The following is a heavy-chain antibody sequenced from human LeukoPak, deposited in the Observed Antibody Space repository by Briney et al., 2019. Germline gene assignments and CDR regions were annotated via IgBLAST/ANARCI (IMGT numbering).Heavy chain of an antibody. CDR1: GGSISSYY. Sequence: SETLSLTYTVSGGSISSYYWSWIRQPPGKGLEWIGYIYYSGSTNYNPSLKSRVTISVDTSKNQFSLKLSSVTAADTAVYYCARATWLPVGLYYYDSSGYYYYFDSWGQGTLVTVSS. CDR2: IYYSGST. J-gene: IGHJ4*02. D-gene: IGHD3-22*01. CDR3: ARATWLPVGLYYYDSSGYYYYFDS. V-gene: IGHV4-59*01.